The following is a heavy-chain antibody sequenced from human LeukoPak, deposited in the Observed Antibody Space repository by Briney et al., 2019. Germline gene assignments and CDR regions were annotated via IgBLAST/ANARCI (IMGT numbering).Heavy chain of an antibody. CDR3: VRKQLGSTFDV. J-gene: IGHJ3*01. Sequence: GGSLRLSCAASGFSFDVFTMNWVRQTPGGKLEWVSSISSRNSYIHYRDSVKGRFTISRDNGNHSLFLQMNSLRPEDTAVYFCVRKQLGSTFDVWGQGAMVTVSS. CDR2: ISSRNSYI. CDR1: GFSFDVFT. D-gene: IGHD1-1*01. V-gene: IGHV3-21*06.